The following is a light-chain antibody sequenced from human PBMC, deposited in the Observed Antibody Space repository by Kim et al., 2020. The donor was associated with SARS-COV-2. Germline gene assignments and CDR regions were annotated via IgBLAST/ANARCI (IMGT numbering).Light chain of an antibody. V-gene: IGKV3-20*01. CDR3: QQYGNSPQT. CDR2: GAS. Sequence: SPGERATLSCRASQSVSGSYLAWYQQKPGQAPRLLIYGASSRATGIPDRFSGSGSGTDFILTISRLEPEDFAVYYCQQYGNSPQTFGQGTKVDIK. J-gene: IGKJ1*01. CDR1: QSVSGSY.